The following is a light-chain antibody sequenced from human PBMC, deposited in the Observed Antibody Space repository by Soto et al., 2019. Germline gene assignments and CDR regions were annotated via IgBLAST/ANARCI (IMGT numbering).Light chain of an antibody. J-gene: IGKJ1*01. V-gene: IGKV1-5*01. CDR3: QQSYTNLGT. CDR2: DAS. CDR1: QSISSW. Sequence: DIQMTQSPSTLSASVGDRVTITCRASQSISSWLAWYQQEPGKAPKLLIYDASSLQSGVPSRFSGSGSGTDFTLTISSLQPEDFATYYCQQSYTNLGTFGQGTKVDIK.